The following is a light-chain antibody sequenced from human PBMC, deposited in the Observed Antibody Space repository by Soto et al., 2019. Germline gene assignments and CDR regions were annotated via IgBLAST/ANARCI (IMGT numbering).Light chain of an antibody. V-gene: IGLV2-14*01. Sequence: QSVLTQPASVSGSPGQSITISCTGTSSDVGGYDYVSWYQQYPGKAPKLIIYEVTNRPSGVSNRFSGSKSGNTASLTISGLRAEAEADYYCSSFRSTSTLPYVFGTGTKVTVL. J-gene: IGLJ1*01. CDR3: SSFRSTSTLPYV. CDR2: EVT. CDR1: SSDVGGYDY.